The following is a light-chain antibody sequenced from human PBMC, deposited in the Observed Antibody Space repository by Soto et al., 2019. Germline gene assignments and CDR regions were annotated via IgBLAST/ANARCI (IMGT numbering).Light chain of an antibody. Sequence: IQMTQSPSTLSASVGERVTITCRASQSVSNWLAWYQQKPGKAPKLLIYDVSSLESGVPSRFSGSGSGTDFTLTINSLQPEDLATYYCQQLNSYPITFGQGTRLEIK. CDR2: DVS. CDR3: QQLNSYPIT. V-gene: IGKV1-5*01. J-gene: IGKJ5*01. CDR1: QSVSNW.